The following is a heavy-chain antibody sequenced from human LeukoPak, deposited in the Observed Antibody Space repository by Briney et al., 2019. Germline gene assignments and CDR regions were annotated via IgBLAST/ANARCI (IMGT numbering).Heavy chain of an antibody. CDR1: GGSFSGYY. J-gene: IGHJ5*02. Sequence: SETLSLTCAVYGGSFSGYYWSWIRQPPGKGLEWIGEINHSGSTNYNPSLKSRVTISVDTSKNQFSLKLSSVTAADTAVYYCARDYDILTYNWFDPWGQGTLVTVSS. D-gene: IGHD3-9*01. CDR3: ARDYDILTYNWFDP. CDR2: INHSGST. V-gene: IGHV4-34*01.